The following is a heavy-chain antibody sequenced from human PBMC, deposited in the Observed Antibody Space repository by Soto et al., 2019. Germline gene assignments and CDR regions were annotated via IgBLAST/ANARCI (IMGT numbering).Heavy chain of an antibody. CDR3: ARDDTVSTSDYFDY. CDR1: GFSFRNYV. J-gene: IGHJ4*02. CDR2: IWNDGSKK. V-gene: IGHV3-33*01. Sequence: GSLRLSCAASGFSFRNYVMHWVRQAPGKGLEWVAVIWNDGSKKYYGDSVKGRFSISRDNANNTLYLQMKSLRAEDTAVYYCARDDTVSTSDYFDYWGQGALVTVSS. D-gene: IGHD4-17*01.